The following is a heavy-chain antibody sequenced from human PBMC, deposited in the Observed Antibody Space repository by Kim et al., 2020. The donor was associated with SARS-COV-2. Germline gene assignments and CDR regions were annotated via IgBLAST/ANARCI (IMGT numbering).Heavy chain of an antibody. CDR2: IYYSGST. CDR1: GGSISSSGYY. D-gene: IGHD2-2*02. V-gene: IGHV4-31*03. Sequence: SETLSLTCTVSGGSISSSGYYWSWIRQHPGKGLEWIGYIYYSGSTYYNPSLKSRVTISVDTSKNQFSLKLSSVTAADTAVYYCARGGPYCSSTSCYNYWGQGTLVTVSS. CDR3: ARGGPYCSSTSCYNY. J-gene: IGHJ4*02.